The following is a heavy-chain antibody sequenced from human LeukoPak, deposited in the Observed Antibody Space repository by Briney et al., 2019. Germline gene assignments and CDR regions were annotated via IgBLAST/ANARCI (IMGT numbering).Heavy chain of an antibody. V-gene: IGHV3-33*01. CDR1: GFTFSSYG. Sequence: GGSLRLSCAASGFTFSSYGMHWVRQAPGKGLEWVAVIWYDGSNKYYADSVKGRFTISRDNSKNTLYLQMNSLRAEDTAVYYCARELSPVVKYYFDDWGQGTLVPSPQ. J-gene: IGHJ4*02. D-gene: IGHD3-22*01. CDR3: ARELSPVVKYYFDD. CDR2: IWYDGSNK.